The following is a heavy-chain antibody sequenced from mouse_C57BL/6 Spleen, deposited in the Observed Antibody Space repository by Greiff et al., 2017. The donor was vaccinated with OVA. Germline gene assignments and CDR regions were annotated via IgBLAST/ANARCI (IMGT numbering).Heavy chain of an antibody. J-gene: IGHJ4*01. Sequence: DVMLVESGGDLVKPGGSLKLSCAASGFTFSSYGMFWVRQTPDKRLEWVATISSGGSYTYYPDSVKGRFTISRDNAKNTLYLQMSSLKSEDTAMYYCARHRIFITTVDYYAMDYWGQGTSVTVSS. CDR1: GFTFSSYG. V-gene: IGHV5-6*02. D-gene: IGHD1-1*01. CDR3: ARHRIFITTVDYYAMDY. CDR2: ISSGGSYT.